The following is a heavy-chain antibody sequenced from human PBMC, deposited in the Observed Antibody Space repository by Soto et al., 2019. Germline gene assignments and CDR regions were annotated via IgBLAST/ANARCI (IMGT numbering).Heavy chain of an antibody. J-gene: IGHJ6*02. CDR2: IIPIFGTA. V-gene: IGHV1-69*13. CDR3: ARDLSSVAGSISPPQPMDV. D-gene: IGHD6-19*01. CDR1: GGTFSSYA. Sequence: GASVKVSCKASGGTFSSYAISWVRQAPGQGLEWMGGIIPIFGTANYAQKFQGRVTITADESTSTAYMELSSLRSEDTAVYYCARDLSSVAGSISPPQPMDVWGQGTTVTVSS.